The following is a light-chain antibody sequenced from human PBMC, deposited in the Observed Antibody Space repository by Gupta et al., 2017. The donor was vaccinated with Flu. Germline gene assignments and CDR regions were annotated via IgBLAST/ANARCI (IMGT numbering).Light chain of an antibody. Sequence: SPANMSVSKGEGSTRSCRDSQSISSNLEWYQQKPGQAPRLIIHSASNRATGSTDRFSGGGYGKDFTLTSSSGQYEDFAVYYGQQDNLLHTFGQGTELEIK. CDR1: QSISSN. CDR3: QQDNLLHT. J-gene: IGKJ2*01. CDR2: SAS. V-gene: IGKV3-15*01.